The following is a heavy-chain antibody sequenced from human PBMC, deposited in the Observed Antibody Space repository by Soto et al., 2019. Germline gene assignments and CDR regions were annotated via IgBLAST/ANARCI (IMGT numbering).Heavy chain of an antibody. Sequence: QVQLVQSGAEVKKPGSSVKVSCKASGGTFSSYAIAWVRQAPGQGLEWMGGIIPIFGTANYAQKFQGRVTITADESTSTADRELSSLRSEDTAVYYCARELRSGGSARWFDPWGQGTLVTVSS. CDR1: GGTFSSYA. CDR3: ARELRSGGSARWFDP. V-gene: IGHV1-69*01. CDR2: IIPIFGTA. J-gene: IGHJ5*02. D-gene: IGHD2-15*01.